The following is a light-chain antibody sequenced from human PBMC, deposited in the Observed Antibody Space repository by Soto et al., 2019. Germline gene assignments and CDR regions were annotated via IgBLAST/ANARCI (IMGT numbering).Light chain of an antibody. Sequence: EMVLTQSPGTLSLSPGKRATLSCRASQRVTSVHLAWYQQRPGQAPRLLIYGASNRSTGVTERFTGSASGTDFNLTIIRLGPENSAMYYCQCYGASPLCTFRRGTKLEIE. CDR2: GAS. CDR1: QRVTSVH. V-gene: IGKV3-20*01. CDR3: QCYGASPLCT. J-gene: IGKJ2*02.